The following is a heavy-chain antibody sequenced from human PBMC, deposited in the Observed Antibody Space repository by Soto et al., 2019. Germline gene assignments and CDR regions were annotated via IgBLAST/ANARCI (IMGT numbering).Heavy chain of an antibody. V-gene: IGHV3-21*01. CDR1: GFTFSSYS. D-gene: IGHD3-3*01. CDR3: ASAVFGLVSPVIGGY. Sequence: PGGSLRLSCAASGFTFSSYSMNWVRQAPGKGLEWVSSISRTSNYIYYTDSVKGRFTISRDNAKNSIYLQMNSLRAEDTATYYCASAVFGLVSPVIGGYWGQGTLVTVSS. J-gene: IGHJ4*02. CDR2: ISRTSNYI.